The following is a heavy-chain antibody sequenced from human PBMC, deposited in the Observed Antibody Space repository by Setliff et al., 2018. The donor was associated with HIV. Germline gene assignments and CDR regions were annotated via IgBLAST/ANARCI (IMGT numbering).Heavy chain of an antibody. Sequence: EASVKVSCKASGYTFTSYGISWVRQAPGQGLEWMGWISGYNGNTKYVQKYQGRVTMTTDTSTSKVYMELRTLRSDDTAVYYCARVPYRSAWFSGGHDAFDVWGQGTMVTVSS. CDR3: ARVPYRSAWFSGGHDAFDV. V-gene: IGHV1-18*01. CDR1: GYTFTSYG. D-gene: IGHD6-19*01. CDR2: ISGYNGNT. J-gene: IGHJ3*01.